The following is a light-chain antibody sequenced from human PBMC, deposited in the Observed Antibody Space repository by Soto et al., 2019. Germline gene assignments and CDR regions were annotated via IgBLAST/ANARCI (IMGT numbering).Light chain of an antibody. J-gene: IGKJ1*01. CDR2: GAS. Sequence: DIQMTQSPSTLSAFVGDRVTITCRASQSIDTWLAWYQQKPGKAPKLLIFGASNLGSGVPSRFSGSGSGTEFTLTISSLQPDDFSTYYCQQYNTYSTFGQGTKVE. CDR1: QSIDTW. V-gene: IGKV1-5*01. CDR3: QQYNTYST.